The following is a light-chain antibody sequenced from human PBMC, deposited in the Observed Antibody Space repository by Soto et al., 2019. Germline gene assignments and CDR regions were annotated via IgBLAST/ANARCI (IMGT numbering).Light chain of an antibody. J-gene: IGLJ3*02. V-gene: IGLV2-14*01. CDR1: RSDVGGYNY. CDR2: EVS. Sequence: QSALTQPASVSGSPGQSITISCTGTRSDVGGYNYVSWYQQHPGKAPKLIIYEVSNRPSGVSDRFSGSKSGNTASLTISGLQADGEADYYCSSYTCRTTVMFGGGTKLTVL. CDR3: SSYTCRTTVM.